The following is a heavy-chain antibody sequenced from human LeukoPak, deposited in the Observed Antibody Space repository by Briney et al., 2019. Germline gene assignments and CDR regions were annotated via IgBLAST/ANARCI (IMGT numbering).Heavy chain of an antibody. CDR2: IYYSGST. J-gene: IGHJ5*02. CDR1: GGSISSYY. V-gene: IGHV4-59*01. Sequence: PSETLSLTCTVSGGSISSYYWSWIRQPPGKGLEWIGYIYYSGSTNYNPSLKSRVTISVDTSKNQFSLKLSSVTAADTAVYYCARGHCSSTSCYDNWFDPWGQGTLVTVSS. CDR3: ARGHCSSTSCYDNWFDP. D-gene: IGHD2-2*01.